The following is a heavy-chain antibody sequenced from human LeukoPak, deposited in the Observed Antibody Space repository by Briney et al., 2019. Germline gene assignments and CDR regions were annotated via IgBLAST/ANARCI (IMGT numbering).Heavy chain of an antibody. CDR3: ARGAIHMDV. Sequence: SETLSLTCTVSGGSISSYYWSWIRQPPGKGLEWIGYIYYSGSTNCNPSLKSRATISVDTSKNQFSLKLSSVTAADTAVYYCARGAIHMDVWGKGTTVTISS. V-gene: IGHV4-59*01. CDR2: IYYSGST. CDR1: GGSISSYY. J-gene: IGHJ6*03. D-gene: IGHD2-21*01.